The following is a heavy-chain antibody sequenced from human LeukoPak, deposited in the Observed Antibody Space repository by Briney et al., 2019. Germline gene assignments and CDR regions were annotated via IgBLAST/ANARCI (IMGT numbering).Heavy chain of an antibody. V-gene: IGHV1-18*01. Sequence: ASVKVSCKASGYTFISYGISWMRQAPGQGPEWMGWISAYNGNTNYAQKLQGRVTMTTDTSTSTAYMELRSLRSDDTAVYYCARVKSSSYYFDYWGQGTVVTVSS. CDR2: ISAYNGNT. J-gene: IGHJ4*02. CDR1: GYTFISYG. D-gene: IGHD6-6*01. CDR3: ARVKSSSYYFDY.